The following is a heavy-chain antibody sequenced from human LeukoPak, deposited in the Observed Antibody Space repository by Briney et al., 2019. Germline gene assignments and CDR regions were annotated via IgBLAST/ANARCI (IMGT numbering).Heavy chain of an antibody. V-gene: IGHV1-18*01. CDR1: GYTFTNYD. J-gene: IGHJ3*02. CDR2: ISAYNGNT. Sequence: ASVKVSCKTSGYTFTNYDISWVRQTPGQGLEWMGWISAYNGNTNYAQKFQGRVTITTGISTSTAYMELRSLRSDDTAVYYCARVGYTYGHRDAFDIWGQGTTVTVSS. CDR3: ARVGYTYGHRDAFDI. D-gene: IGHD3-10*01.